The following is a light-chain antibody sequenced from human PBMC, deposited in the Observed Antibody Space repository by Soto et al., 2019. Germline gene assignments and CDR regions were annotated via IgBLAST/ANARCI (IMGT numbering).Light chain of an antibody. Sequence: DIVMTQSPLSLPVTPGEPASISCRSSQSLLSSNGYNYLDWYLQKPGQSPQLSIYLGSNRASGVPDRFSGSGSGTDFTLEISRVEAEDVGIYHCMQALRAPPTFGQGTKVEI. CDR2: LGS. CDR1: QSLLSSNGYNY. J-gene: IGKJ1*01. CDR3: MQALRAPPT. V-gene: IGKV2-28*01.